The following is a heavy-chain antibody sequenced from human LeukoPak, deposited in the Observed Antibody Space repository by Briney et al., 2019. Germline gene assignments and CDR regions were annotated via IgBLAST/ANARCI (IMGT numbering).Heavy chain of an antibody. J-gene: IGHJ4*02. V-gene: IGHV1-69*13. CDR3: ARVNWQVTQRTITGTTGEFDY. CDR2: IIPIFGTA. Sequence: SVKVSCKASGGTFSSYAVSWVRQAPGQGLEWMGGIIPIFGTANYAQKFQGRVMITADESTSTAYMELSSLRSEDTAVYYCARVNWQVTQRTITGTTGEFDYWGQGTLVTVSS. D-gene: IGHD1-7*01. CDR1: GGTFSSYA.